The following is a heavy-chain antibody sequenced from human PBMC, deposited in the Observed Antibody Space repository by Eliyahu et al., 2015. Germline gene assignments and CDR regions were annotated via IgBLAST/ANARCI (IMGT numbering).Heavy chain of an antibody. J-gene: IGHJ4*02. CDR2: ISSSTSSI. CDR3: ARDGRGSHGKYFDY. Sequence: APGKGLEWVSYISSSTSSIYYADSVKGRFTISRDNAKNSLYLQMNSLRDEDTAVYYCARDGRGSHGKYFDYWGQGTLVTVSS. D-gene: IGHD1-26*01. V-gene: IGHV3-48*02.